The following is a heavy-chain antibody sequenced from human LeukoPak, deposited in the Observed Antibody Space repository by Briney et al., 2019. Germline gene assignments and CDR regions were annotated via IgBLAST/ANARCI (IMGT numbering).Heavy chain of an antibody. J-gene: IGHJ4*02. CDR3: AKDASPFTYKTPNYFDY. Sequence: GGSLRLSCAASGFTFSSYGMHWVRQAPGKGLEWVAVISYDGSNKYYADSVKGRFTISRDNSKNTLYLQMNSLRAEDTAVYYCAKDASPFTYKTPNYFDYWGQGTLVTVSS. D-gene: IGHD5-24*01. CDR2: ISYDGSNK. V-gene: IGHV3-30*18. CDR1: GFTFSSYG.